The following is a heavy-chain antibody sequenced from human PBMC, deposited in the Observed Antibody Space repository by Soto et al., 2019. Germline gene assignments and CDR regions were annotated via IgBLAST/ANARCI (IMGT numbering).Heavy chain of an antibody. J-gene: IGHJ4*02. CDR1: GFTFSSYW. CDR3: VRTSLVVAAATREDY. D-gene: IGHD2-15*01. Sequence: EVQLVESGGGLVQPGESLRLSCAASGFTFSSYWMHWVRQAPGKGLVWVSRINSDGSSTSYAGSEKGRFTISRDNAKNTLYLQMNSLRAEDTAVYYCVRTSLVVAAATREDYWGQGTLVTVSS. CDR2: INSDGSST. V-gene: IGHV3-74*01.